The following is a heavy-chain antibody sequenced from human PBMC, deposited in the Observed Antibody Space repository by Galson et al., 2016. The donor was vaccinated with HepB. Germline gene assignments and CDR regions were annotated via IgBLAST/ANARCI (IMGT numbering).Heavy chain of an antibody. CDR2: IKQDGSEK. CDR3: AQDYYDSSGYIEYFQN. CDR1: GFTFSTYW. D-gene: IGHD3-22*01. Sequence: SLRLSCAASGFTFSTYWMSWVRQAPGKGLEWVANIKQDGSEKYNVDSVKGRFTISRDNAKNSLHLQMNSLRAEDTAVYYCAQDYYDSSGYIEYFQNWGQGSRVTVSS. V-gene: IGHV3-7*03. J-gene: IGHJ1*01.